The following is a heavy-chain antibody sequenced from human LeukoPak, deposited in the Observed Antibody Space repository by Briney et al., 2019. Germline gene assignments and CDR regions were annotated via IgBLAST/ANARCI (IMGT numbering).Heavy chain of an antibody. CDR1: GFTFSSYA. J-gene: IGHJ4*02. D-gene: IGHD1-1*01. CDR2: ISGSGGST. V-gene: IGHV3-23*01. CDR3: TRTRWNDGYYFDY. Sequence: PGGSLRLSCAASGFTFSSYAMSWVRQAPGKGLEWVSAISGSGGSTYYADSVKGRFTISRDNSKNTLYLQMNSLKTEDTAVYYCTRTRWNDGYYFDYWGQGTLVTVSS.